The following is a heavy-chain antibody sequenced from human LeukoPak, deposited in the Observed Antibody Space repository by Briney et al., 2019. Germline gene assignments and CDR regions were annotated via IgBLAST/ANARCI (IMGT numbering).Heavy chain of an antibody. J-gene: IGHJ6*02. V-gene: IGHV1-69*13. CDR2: IIPIFGTA. CDR1: GGTFSSYA. Sequence: SVKVSCKASGGTFSSYAISWVRQAPGQGLEWMGGIIPIFGTANYAQKFQGRVTITADEPTSTAYMELSSLRSEDTAVYYCARGVDTAKVYYYYGMDVWGQGTTVTVSS. CDR3: ARGVDTAKVYYYYGMDV. D-gene: IGHD5-18*01.